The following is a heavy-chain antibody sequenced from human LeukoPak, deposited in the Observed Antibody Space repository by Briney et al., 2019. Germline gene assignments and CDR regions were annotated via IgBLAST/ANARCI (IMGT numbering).Heavy chain of an antibody. V-gene: IGHV3-23*01. Sequence: GGSLRLSCAASGFTFRTYAMSWVRQAPGMGLEWVSAISGRGDTIFYADSVKGRFTVSRDNSKNTLYLQVNSLRAEDTAVYYCAKATLATTYFDSWGQGTLVTVSS. CDR2: ISGRGDTI. J-gene: IGHJ4*02. D-gene: IGHD5-24*01. CDR1: GFTFRTYA. CDR3: AKATLATTYFDS.